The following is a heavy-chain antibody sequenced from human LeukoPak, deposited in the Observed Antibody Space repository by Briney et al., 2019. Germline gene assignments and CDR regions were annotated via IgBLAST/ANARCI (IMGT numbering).Heavy chain of an antibody. D-gene: IGHD3-22*01. CDR3: ARTGYSYYYGMDV. CDR2: IYPGDADT. CDR1: GYSFTSYW. J-gene: IGHJ6*02. V-gene: IGHV5-51*01. Sequence: GESPKTFSNGSGYSFTSYWNGWGRQMPGKGLEGMGMIYPGDADTRYSPSFQGQVTISADKSINPAYLQLSSLKAPDTAVYYCARTGYSYYYGMDVWGQGTTVTVSS.